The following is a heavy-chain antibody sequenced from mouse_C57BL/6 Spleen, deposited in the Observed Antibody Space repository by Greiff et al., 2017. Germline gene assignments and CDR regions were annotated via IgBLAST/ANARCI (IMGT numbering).Heavy chain of an antibody. D-gene: IGHD2-4*01. J-gene: IGHJ3*01. CDR2: IYPGSGST. Sequence: VQLQQPGAELVKPGASVKMSCRASGYTFTSYWITWVKQRPGQGLEWIGDIYPGSGSTNYNEKFKSKATLTVDTSSSTAYMQLSSLTSEDSAVYYCARGGLYYDYDGAWFAYWGQGTLVTVSA. CDR1: GYTFTSYW. V-gene: IGHV1-55*01. CDR3: ARGGLYYDYDGAWFAY.